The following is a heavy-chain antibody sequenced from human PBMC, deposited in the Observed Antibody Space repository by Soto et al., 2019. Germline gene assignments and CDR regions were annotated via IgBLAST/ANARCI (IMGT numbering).Heavy chain of an antibody. CDR2: SSATGAGT. CDR3: AKDRRAGGNYGFYSDF. V-gene: IGHV3-23*01. CDR1: GFTFSSYG. J-gene: IGHJ4*02. Sequence: EVQLLESGGGLVQPGGSLRLSCAASGFTFSSYGMTWVRQAPGKGLEWVSFSSATGAGTYYADSVEGRFTISRDNSKNTVYPQMTSLEAGDTARYYCAKDRRAGGNYGFYSDFWGQGALVIVSS. D-gene: IGHD1-7*01.